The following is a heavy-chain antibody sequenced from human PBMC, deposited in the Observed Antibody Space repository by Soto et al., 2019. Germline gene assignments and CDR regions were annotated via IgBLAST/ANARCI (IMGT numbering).Heavy chain of an antibody. J-gene: IGHJ6*03. Sequence: VQLAQSGAEVKKPGASVKVSCKTSGDSFNDYYIHWVRQAPGQGLEWMGWINPNGGATKYAQKFQGRVTVTRDTSIRIVYMELSSLRSDDTAVYYCARESGGATATLDYYYFYMDVWGKGTTVIVSS. CDR1: GDSFNDYY. CDR3: ARESGGATATLDYYYFYMDV. CDR2: INPNGGAT. D-gene: IGHD1-26*01. V-gene: IGHV1-2*02.